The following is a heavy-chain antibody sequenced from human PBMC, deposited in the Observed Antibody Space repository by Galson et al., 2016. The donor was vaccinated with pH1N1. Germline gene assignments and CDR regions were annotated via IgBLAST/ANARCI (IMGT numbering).Heavy chain of an antibody. V-gene: IGHV3-7*03. Sequence: SLRLSCAASRFTFSNYWMTWVRQAPGKGLEWVANIKEDGSKRYYVDSVKGRFTISRDNAKNSLYLQMNSLRAEDTAVYYCVKQIGGGDCYWGQGTLDTVSS. CDR2: IKEDGSKR. CDR3: VKQIGGGDCY. CDR1: RFTFSNYW. D-gene: IGHD2-21*01. J-gene: IGHJ4*02.